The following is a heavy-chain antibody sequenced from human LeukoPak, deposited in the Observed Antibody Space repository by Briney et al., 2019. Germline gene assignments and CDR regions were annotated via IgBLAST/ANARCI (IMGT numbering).Heavy chain of an antibody. D-gene: IGHD4-17*01. V-gene: IGHV3-23*01. CDR1: AFSFSKFP. CDR2: LTGNGGYT. Sequence: GGSLRHSHAASAFSFSKFPLIWVRQAPGKRLEWVSALTGNGGYTLYADAVKGRFTVSRDNSKNTPYLQINSLRPEDRAMYYCAKDPNGVYIGAFDFWGQGTMVTVSS. J-gene: IGHJ3*01. CDR3: AKDPNGVYIGAFDF.